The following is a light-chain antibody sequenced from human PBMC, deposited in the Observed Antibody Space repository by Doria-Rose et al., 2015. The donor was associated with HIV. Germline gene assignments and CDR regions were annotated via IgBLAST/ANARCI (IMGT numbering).Light chain of an antibody. CDR1: QSVSSSY. J-gene: IGKJ5*01. V-gene: IGKV3-20*01. Sequence: TQSPGTLSLSQGERATLSCRASQSVSSSYFAWYQQKPGQAPRRRIYGASSRATGIPDRCSGSGAGTDFTLTISRLEPEDFAVYYCQQYGTSLSISFGQGTRLEIK. CDR3: QQYGTSLSIS. CDR2: GAS.